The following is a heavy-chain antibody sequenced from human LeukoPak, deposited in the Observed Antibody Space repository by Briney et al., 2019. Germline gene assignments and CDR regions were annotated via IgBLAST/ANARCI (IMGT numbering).Heavy chain of an antibody. J-gene: IGHJ3*02. V-gene: IGHV1-69*13. Sequence: GASVKVSCKASGGTFSSYAISWVRQAPGQGLEWMGGIIPIFGTANYAQKLQGRVTITADESTSTAYMELSSLRSEDTAVYYCARGGLGYCSSTSCSDAFDIWGQGTMVTVSS. CDR1: GGTFSSYA. CDR2: IIPIFGTA. D-gene: IGHD2-2*01. CDR3: ARGGLGYCSSTSCSDAFDI.